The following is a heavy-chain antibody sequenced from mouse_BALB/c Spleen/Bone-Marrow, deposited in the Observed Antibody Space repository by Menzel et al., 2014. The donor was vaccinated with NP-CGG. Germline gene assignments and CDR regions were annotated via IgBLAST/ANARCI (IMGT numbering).Heavy chain of an antibody. V-gene: IGHV1-9*01. D-gene: IGHD2-1*01. CDR2: ILPGSGST. Sequence: QVQLQQPGAELMKPGASMKISCKATGYTFSSYWIEWVKQRPGHGLEWIGEILPGSGSTNYNEQFKGKATFTADASSSTGYMELNSLTSEDSAVYYCARFYYGNPTGYFDYWGPGTTVTVSS. J-gene: IGHJ2*01. CDR3: ARFYYGNPTGYFDY. CDR1: GYTFSSYW.